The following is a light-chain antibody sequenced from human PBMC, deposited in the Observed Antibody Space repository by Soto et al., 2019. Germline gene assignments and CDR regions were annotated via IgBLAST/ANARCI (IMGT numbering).Light chain of an antibody. J-gene: IGLJ2*01. V-gene: IGLV2-23*03. CDR1: SSVVGSYNL. CDR3: CSYAGSSTFV. CDR2: EGS. Sequence: QSALTPPASVSGSPGQSITISCTGTSSVVGSYNLVSWYQQHPGKAPKLMIYEGSKRPSGVSNRFSGSKSGNTASLTISGLQAEDEADYYCCSYAGSSTFVFGGGTKLTVL.